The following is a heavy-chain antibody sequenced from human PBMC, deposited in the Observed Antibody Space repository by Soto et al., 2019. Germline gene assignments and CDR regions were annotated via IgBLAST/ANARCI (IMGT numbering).Heavy chain of an antibody. Sequence: EVQLVESGGGLVQPGRSLRHSCAASGFTFDDSAMHWVRQAPGKGLEWISGISWNSGTIGYADSVKGRFTISRDNAKNSLYLQMNSLRADDTAFYFCAKAPLSSGYGWFHYWGQGTLVTVSS. CDR2: ISWNSGTI. CDR3: AKAPLSSGYGWFHY. J-gene: IGHJ4*02. CDR1: GFTFDDSA. D-gene: IGHD5-12*01. V-gene: IGHV3-9*01.